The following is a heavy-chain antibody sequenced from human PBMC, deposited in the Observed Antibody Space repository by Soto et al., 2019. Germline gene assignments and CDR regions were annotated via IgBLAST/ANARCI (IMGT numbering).Heavy chain of an antibody. CDR1: GGTFSSYA. Sequence: GASVKVSCKASGGTFSSYAISWVRQAPGQGLEWMGGIIPIFGTANYAQKFQGRVTITADESTSTAYMELSSLRSEDTAVYYCARDYRIMITFGGVIATKGDYYYGMDVWGQGTTVTVSS. V-gene: IGHV1-69*13. D-gene: IGHD3-16*02. CDR3: ARDYRIMITFGGVIATKGDYYYGMDV. CDR2: IIPIFGTA. J-gene: IGHJ6*02.